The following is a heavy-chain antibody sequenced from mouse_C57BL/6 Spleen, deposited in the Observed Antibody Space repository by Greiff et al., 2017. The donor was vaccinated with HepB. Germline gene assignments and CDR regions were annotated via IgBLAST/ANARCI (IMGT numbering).Heavy chain of an antibody. CDR3: ARSSYYSNYDWYFDV. J-gene: IGHJ1*03. CDR2: IRNKANGYTT. Sequence: VQLKQSGGGLVQPGGSLSLSCAASGFTFTDYYMSWVRQPPGKALEWLGFIRNKANGYTTEYSASVKGRFTISRDNSQSILYLQMNALRAEDSATYYCARSSYYSNYDWYFDVWGTGTTVTVSS. CDR1: GFTFTDYY. D-gene: IGHD2-5*01. V-gene: IGHV7-3*01.